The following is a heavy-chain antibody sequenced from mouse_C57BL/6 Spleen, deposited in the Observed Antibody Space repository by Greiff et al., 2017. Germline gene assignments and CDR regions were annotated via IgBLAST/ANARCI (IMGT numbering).Heavy chain of an antibody. V-gene: IGHV1-15*01. D-gene: IGHD1-1*01. CDR1: GYTFTDYE. CDR2: IVPETGGT. CDR3: TRLHYYGSSYDD. Sequence: VQLQQSGAELVRPGASVTLSCKASGYTFTDYEMHWVKQTPVHGLEWIGAIVPETGGTAYTQKFKGKAILTADKSSSTAYMELRSLTSEDSAVYYCTRLHYYGSSYDDWGQGTTLTVSS. J-gene: IGHJ2*01.